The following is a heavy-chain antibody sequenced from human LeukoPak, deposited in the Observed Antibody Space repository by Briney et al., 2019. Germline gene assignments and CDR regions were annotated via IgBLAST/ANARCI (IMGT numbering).Heavy chain of an antibody. Sequence: GGSLRPSCAASGFTFNSYAMYWVRQAPGKGLEWVSGIFGSSGSAHYADSVKGRFAISRDNSKNRVYLQMNSLRAEDTAVYYCAKTATGYSSGHYPGWPVDYWGQGTLVTVSS. V-gene: IGHV3-23*01. CDR1: GFTFNSYA. CDR3: AKTATGYSSGHYPGWPVDY. D-gene: IGHD6-19*01. CDR2: IFGSSGSA. J-gene: IGHJ4*02.